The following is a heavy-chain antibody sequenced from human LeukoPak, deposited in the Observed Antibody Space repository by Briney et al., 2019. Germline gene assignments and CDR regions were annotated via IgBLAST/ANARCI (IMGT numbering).Heavy chain of an antibody. CDR3: ATLGYSSSWYHSYYYYYMDV. CDR1: GFTFSSYG. D-gene: IGHD6-13*01. J-gene: IGHJ6*03. V-gene: IGHV3-30*02. Sequence: GGSLRLSCAASGFTFSSYGMHWVRQAPGKGLEWVAFIRYDGSNKYYADSVKGRFTISRDNSKNTLYLQMNSLRAEDTAVYYCATLGYSSSWYHSYYYYYMDVWGKGTTVTISS. CDR2: IRYDGSNK.